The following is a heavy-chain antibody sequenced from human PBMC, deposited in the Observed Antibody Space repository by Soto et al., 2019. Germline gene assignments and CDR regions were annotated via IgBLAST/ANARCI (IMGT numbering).Heavy chain of an antibody. CDR2: INWNGGST. J-gene: IGHJ4*02. CDR1: GFTFDDYG. V-gene: IGHV3-20*04. D-gene: IGHD6-19*01. CDR3: ARLYSSGLYGPGRY. Sequence: EVQLMESGGGVVRPGGSLRLSCAASGFTFDDYGMSWVRQAPGKGLEWVSGINWNGGSTGYADSVKGRFTISRDNATNSLYLQMNSLRAEDTALYYCARLYSSGLYGPGRYWGQGTLVTVSS.